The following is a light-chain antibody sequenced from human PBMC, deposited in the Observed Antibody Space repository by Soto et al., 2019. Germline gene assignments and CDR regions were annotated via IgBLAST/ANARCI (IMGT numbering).Light chain of an antibody. J-gene: IGKJ5*01. V-gene: IGKV1-27*01. CDR2: AAS. Sequence: DIQMIQSPSSLSAYVGARVTISCRASQDIGNHLAWYQQKPGKVPKLLIHAASTLKSGVPSRFSGSGSGTDFTLTISSLQPEDVATYFCEMYNIAPLITFGQGTRLEIK. CDR3: EMYNIAPLIT. CDR1: QDIGNH.